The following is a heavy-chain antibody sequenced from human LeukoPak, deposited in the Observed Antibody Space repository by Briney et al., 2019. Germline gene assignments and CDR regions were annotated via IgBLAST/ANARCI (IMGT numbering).Heavy chain of an antibody. CDR2: ITLYNGNT. V-gene: IGHV1-68*01. CDR3: ARDLRFLEWLLDY. D-gene: IGHD3-3*01. Sequence: GASVKVSCKASGYTFTYCSLHWLQQAPGQGLERMRWITLYNGNTNYAKKFQGRVTITRDMSLRTAYIELSSLRSEDSAVYYWARDLRFLEWLLDYWGQGTLVTVSS. J-gene: IGHJ4*02. CDR1: GYTFTYCS.